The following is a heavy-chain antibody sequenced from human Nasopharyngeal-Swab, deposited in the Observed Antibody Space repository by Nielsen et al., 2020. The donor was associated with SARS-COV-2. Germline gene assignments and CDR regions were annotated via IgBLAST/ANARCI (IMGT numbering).Heavy chain of an antibody. J-gene: IGHJ3*01. CDR3: ASAVTVFGAFDV. CDR1: GNSFTSNE. V-gene: IGHV1-8*01. D-gene: IGHD3-10*01. Sequence: ASVKDSCKASGNSFTSNEIHWVRQATGQGLEWMGWMNPNSGNTAYGQKFQGRVSLTRDTSINTAYLELRSLTSDDTAVYYCASAVTVFGAFDVWGQGTMVTVSS. CDR2: MNPNSGNT.